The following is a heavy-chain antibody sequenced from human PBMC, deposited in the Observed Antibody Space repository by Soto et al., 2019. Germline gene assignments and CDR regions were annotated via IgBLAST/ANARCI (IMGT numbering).Heavy chain of an antibody. CDR1: GFTFSNAW. J-gene: IGHJ6*03. CDR2: IKSKTDGGTT. Sequence: EVQLVESGGGLVKPGGSLRLSCAASGFTFSNAWMSWVRQAPGKGLEWVGRIKSKTDGGTTDYAAPVKGRFTISGDDSKNTLYLQMNSLKTEDTAVYYCTTAMEAAANYYYMDVWGKGTTVTVSS. V-gene: IGHV3-15*01. D-gene: IGHD2-2*01. CDR3: TTAMEAAANYYYMDV.